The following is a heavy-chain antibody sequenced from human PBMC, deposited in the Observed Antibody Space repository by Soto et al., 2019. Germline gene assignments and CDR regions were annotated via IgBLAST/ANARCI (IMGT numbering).Heavy chain of an antibody. CDR2: IYYSGST. V-gene: IGHV4-39*01. D-gene: IGHD6-13*01. CDR1: GGSISSSSYY. CDR3: ARTHSRGGGYYYGMDV. J-gene: IGHJ6*02. Sequence: QLQLQESGPGLVKPSETLSLTCTVSGGSISSSSYYWGWIRQPPGKGLEWIGSIYYSGSTYYNPSLKSRVTISVDTSKNQFSLKLSSVTAADTAVYYCARTHSRGGGYYYGMDVWGQGTTVTVSS.